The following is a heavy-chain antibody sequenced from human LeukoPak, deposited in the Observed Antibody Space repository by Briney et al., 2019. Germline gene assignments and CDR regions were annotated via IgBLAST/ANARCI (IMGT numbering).Heavy chain of an antibody. CDR1: GGSFSGYY. CDR2: ITHSGST. Sequence: SQTLSLTCAVYGGSFSGYYSSWIRQPPGKGLGWTGEITHSGSTNYNPSLKSRVTISVDTSKNQFSLKLSSVTAADTAVYYCARGVAAAGTSFRYYGMDVWGQGTTVTVSS. J-gene: IGHJ6*02. V-gene: IGHV4-34*01. CDR3: ARGVAAAGTSFRYYGMDV. D-gene: IGHD6-13*01.